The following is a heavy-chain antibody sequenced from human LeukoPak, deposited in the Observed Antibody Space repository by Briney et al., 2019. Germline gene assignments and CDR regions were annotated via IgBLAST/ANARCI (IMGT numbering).Heavy chain of an antibody. D-gene: IGHD3-22*01. CDR1: GFTFSTYN. CDR3: ARAFYYDIIGGEGMDV. J-gene: IGHJ6*02. V-gene: IGHV3-21*01. CDR2: ISNSASYI. Sequence: PGGSLRLSCAASGFTFSTYNMNWVRQAPGKGLEWVSSISNSASYIFYADSVKGRFTISRDNAKNSLHLQMNSLRAEDTAVYYCARAFYYDIIGGEGMDVWGQGTTVTVSS.